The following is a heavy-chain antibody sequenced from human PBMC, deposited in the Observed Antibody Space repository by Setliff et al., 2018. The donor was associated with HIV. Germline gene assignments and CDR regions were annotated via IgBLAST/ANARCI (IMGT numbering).Heavy chain of an antibody. Sequence: GASVKVSCKASGYTFITYGISWVRQAPGQGLEWMGWISAYNGNTDYAQNLQDRVTMTTDTSTSTACMELRSLRSDDTAVYYCARVPGDYGDNPIDFWGQGTLVTVSS. D-gene: IGHD4-17*01. V-gene: IGHV1-18*01. CDR1: GYTFITYG. CDR2: ISAYNGNT. J-gene: IGHJ4*02. CDR3: ARVPGDYGDNPIDF.